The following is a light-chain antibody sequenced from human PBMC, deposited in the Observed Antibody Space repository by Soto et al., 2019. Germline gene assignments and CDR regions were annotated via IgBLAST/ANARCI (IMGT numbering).Light chain of an antibody. V-gene: IGKV3-11*01. CDR3: HKRQSWPRK. Sequence: ENLLTQAPDTLSLSPGEIATLSRRASQSVSSNLAWYQQKPGQAPRLLIYGASTRATGIPARFGGSGSGTDFTLTINSLAPEDFAIYYCHKRQSWPRKFGQGTKVDIK. CDR1: QSVSSN. CDR2: GAS. J-gene: IGKJ1*01.